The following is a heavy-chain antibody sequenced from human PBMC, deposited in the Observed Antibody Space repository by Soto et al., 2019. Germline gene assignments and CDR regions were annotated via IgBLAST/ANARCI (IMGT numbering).Heavy chain of an antibody. CDR2: IYTAGGT. D-gene: IGHD3-16*01. CDR3: ARTINFGLPGNGMDV. Sequence: GGSLRLSCAASGFTVSNTYMTWVRQPPGKGLECVSVIYTAGGTNYADSVKGRFTISRDNARNSLYLQMNSLRAEDTAVYYCARTINFGLPGNGMDVWGQGTTVTVSS. J-gene: IGHJ6*02. CDR1: GFTVSNTY. V-gene: IGHV3-53*01.